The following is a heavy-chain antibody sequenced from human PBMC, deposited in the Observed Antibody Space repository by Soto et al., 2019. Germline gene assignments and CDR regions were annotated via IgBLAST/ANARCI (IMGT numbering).Heavy chain of an antibody. J-gene: IGHJ6*02. V-gene: IGHV3-48*02. CDR3: ARVGSPLLQTGMDV. CDR2: ISSSNRTI. CDR1: GFTFRSYS. Sequence: EVQLVESGGGLKQPGGSLRLSCAASGFTFRSYSMNWVRQAPGKGLEWVSYISSSNRTINYADSVKGRFIISRDNAKNSLYRPMHSLIDEDTAVYYCARVGSPLLQTGMDVWGQGTTVTVSS. D-gene: IGHD3-16*01.